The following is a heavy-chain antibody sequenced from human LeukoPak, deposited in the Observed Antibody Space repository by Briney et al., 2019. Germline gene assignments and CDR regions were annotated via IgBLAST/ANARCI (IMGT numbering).Heavy chain of an antibody. CDR3: ARYLRQPGTFYLDH. CDR2: IYYSGST. V-gene: IGHV4-59*01. Sequence: LETLSLTCTVSGASISSDYWTCIRQPPGMGLEWIGYIYYSGSTNYNPSLKSRVTMSVDTSRNQFSLELPSVTAADSAVYYCARYLRQPGTFYLDHWGQGTLVTVSS. J-gene: IGHJ4*02. CDR1: GASISSDY. D-gene: IGHD3-16*01.